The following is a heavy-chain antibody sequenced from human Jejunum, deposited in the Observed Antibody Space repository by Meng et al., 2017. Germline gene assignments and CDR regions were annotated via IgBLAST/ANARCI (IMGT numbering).Heavy chain of an antibody. J-gene: IGHJ4*02. V-gene: IGHV4-30-2*01. CDR1: GGSISSDGYT. D-gene: IGHD1-26*01. CDR2: IYHTGST. CDR3: ARMDSAFHYFDY. Sequence: QLQLQESGSGLVKPSQTLSLTCAVSGGSISSDGYTWSWIRQPPGKGLEWIGYIYHTGSTYYNPSLKSRVTISVDRSKNQFSLNLSSVTAADTAVYYCARMDSAFHYFDYWGQGTLVIVSS.